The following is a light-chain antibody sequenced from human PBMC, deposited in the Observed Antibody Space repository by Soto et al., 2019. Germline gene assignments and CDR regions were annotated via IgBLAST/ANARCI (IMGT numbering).Light chain of an antibody. Sequence: DIQLTQSPSSLAAQVRARATITCRTSQNINNFVNWYRQRPGEAPELLIYGASGLLGGVCTRFSCSGSGTDFTLTISGLQPEDSATYYCQQTLRTPPWTVGQGT. J-gene: IGKJ1*01. CDR2: GAS. CDR3: QQTLRTPPWT. CDR1: QNINNF. V-gene: IGKV1-39*01.